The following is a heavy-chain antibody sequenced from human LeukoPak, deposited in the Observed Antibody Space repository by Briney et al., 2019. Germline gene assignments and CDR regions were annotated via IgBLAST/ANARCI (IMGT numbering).Heavy chain of an antibody. CDR1: GDSVSSNSAA. Sequence: SQTLSLTCAISGDSVSSNSAAWNWIRQSSSRGLEWLGRTYYRSKWYNDYAVSVKSRITINPDTSKNQFSLQLNSVTPEDTAVYYCARATGQEEWLSWGIFDYWGQGTLVTVSS. J-gene: IGHJ4*02. CDR3: ARATGQEEWLSWGIFDY. V-gene: IGHV6-1*01. D-gene: IGHD6-19*01. CDR2: TYYRSKWYN.